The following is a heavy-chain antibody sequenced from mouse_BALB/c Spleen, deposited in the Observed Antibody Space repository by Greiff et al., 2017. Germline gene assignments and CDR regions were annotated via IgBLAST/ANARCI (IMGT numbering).Heavy chain of an antibody. CDR2: ISYSGST. Sequence: EVQLVESGPGLVKPSQSLSLTCTVTGYSITSDYAWNWIRQFPGNKLEWMGYISYSGSTSYKPSLKSRISITRDTSKNQFFLQLNSVTTEDTATYYCARGNYERYYAMDYWGQGTSVTVSS. J-gene: IGHJ4*01. CDR3: ARGNYERYYAMDY. CDR1: GYSITSDYA. D-gene: IGHD2-1*01. V-gene: IGHV3-2*02.